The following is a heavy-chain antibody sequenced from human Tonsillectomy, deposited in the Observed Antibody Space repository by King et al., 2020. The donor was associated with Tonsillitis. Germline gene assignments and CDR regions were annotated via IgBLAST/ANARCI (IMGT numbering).Heavy chain of an antibody. Sequence: QLQESGPGLVKPSQTLSLTCTVSGGSISSGSYYWSWIRQPAGQGLEWIGRIYTSGSTNYNPSLKSRVTMSVDTSKNQFSLKLSSVTAADTAVYYCAREVPAAMGGYYYYYMDVWGKGTTVTVSS. V-gene: IGHV4-61*02. CDR1: GGSISSGSYY. CDR2: IYTSGST. CDR3: AREVPAAMGGYYYYYMDV. J-gene: IGHJ6*03. D-gene: IGHD2-2*01.